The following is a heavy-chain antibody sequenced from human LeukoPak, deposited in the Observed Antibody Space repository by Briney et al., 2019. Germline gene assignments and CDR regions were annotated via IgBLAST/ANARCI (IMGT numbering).Heavy chain of an antibody. J-gene: IGHJ4*02. D-gene: IGHD3-9*01. V-gene: IGHV3-23*01. Sequence: GGSLRLPCAASGFTFSNYAMSWVRQAPGKGLEWVSAILGSGGSTYYADSVKGRFTVSRDNSKSTLYLQMNSLRAEDTALYYCAKWGDYDVLTGYYVPDYWGRGTLVTVSS. CDR1: GFTFSNYA. CDR3: AKWGDYDVLTGYYVPDY. CDR2: ILGSGGST.